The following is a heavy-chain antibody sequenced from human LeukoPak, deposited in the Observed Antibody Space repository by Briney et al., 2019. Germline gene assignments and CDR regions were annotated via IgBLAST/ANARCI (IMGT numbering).Heavy chain of an antibody. V-gene: IGHV3-30-3*01. CDR3: ARDQADIVVVPAARDYYYYYGMDV. Sequence: GGSLRLSCAASGFTFSSYAMRWVRQAPGKGLEWVAVISYDGSNKYYADSVKGRFTISRDNSKDTLYLQMNSLRAEDTAVYYCARDQADIVVVPAARDYYYYYGMDVWGQGTTVTVSS. CDR1: GFTFSSYA. CDR2: ISYDGSNK. D-gene: IGHD2-2*01. J-gene: IGHJ6*02.